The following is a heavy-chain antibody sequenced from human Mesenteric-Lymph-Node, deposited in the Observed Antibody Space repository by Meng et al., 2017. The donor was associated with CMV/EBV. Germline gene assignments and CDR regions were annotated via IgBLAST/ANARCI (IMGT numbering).Heavy chain of an antibody. Sequence: SETLSLTCTVSGGSISSYYWSWIRQPPGKGLEWIGYIYYSGSTNYNPSLKSRVTISVDTSKNQFSLKLSSVTAADTAVYYCARLLAGNHFDYWGQGTLVTVSS. CDR1: GGSISSYY. CDR3: ARLLAGNHFDY. D-gene: IGHD1-14*01. V-gene: IGHV4-59*08. CDR2: IYYSGST. J-gene: IGHJ4*02.